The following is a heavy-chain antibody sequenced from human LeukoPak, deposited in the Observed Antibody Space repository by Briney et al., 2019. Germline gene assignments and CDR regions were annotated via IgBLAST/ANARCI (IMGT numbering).Heavy chain of an antibody. Sequence: GGSLRLSCAASGFTFSSCEMHWVRQAPGKGLEWVSYISSSGSTIYYADSVKGRFTISRDNAKNSLYLQMNSLRAEDTAVYYCARDYGGSSPFDYWGQGTLVTVSS. CDR2: ISSSGSTI. V-gene: IGHV3-48*03. D-gene: IGHD4-23*01. J-gene: IGHJ4*02. CDR1: GFTFSSCE. CDR3: ARDYGGSSPFDY.